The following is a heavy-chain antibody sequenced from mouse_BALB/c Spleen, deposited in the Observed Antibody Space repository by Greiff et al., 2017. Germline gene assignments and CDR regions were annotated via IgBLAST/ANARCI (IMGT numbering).Heavy chain of an antibody. CDR2: INPGSGGT. D-gene: IGHD3-3*01. Sequence: QVQLKQSGAELVRPGTSVKVSCKASGYAFTNYLIEWVKQRPGQGLEWIGVINPGSGGTNYNEKFKGKATLTADKSSSTAYMQLSSLTSDDSAVYFCARKGPYAMDYWGQGTSVTVSS. CDR3: ARKGPYAMDY. J-gene: IGHJ4*01. CDR1: GYAFTNYL. V-gene: IGHV1-54*03.